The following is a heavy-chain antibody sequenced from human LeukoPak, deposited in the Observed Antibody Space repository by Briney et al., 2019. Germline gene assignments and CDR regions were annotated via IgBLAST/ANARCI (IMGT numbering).Heavy chain of an antibody. CDR3: AKDATSWFDP. CDR1: GFTFSSYG. CDR2: ISYDGSNK. V-gene: IGHV3-30*18. Sequence: GGSLRLSCAASGFTFSSYGMYWVRQAPGKGLEWVAVISYDGSNKYYADSVKGRFTISRDNSKNTLYLQMNSLRAEDTAVYYCAKDATSWFDPWGQGTLVTVSS. J-gene: IGHJ5*02.